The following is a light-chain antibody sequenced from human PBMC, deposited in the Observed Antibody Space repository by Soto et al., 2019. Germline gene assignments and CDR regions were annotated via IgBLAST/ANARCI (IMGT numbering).Light chain of an antibody. CDR2: DAS. J-gene: IGKJ5*01. CDR3: QQRSNWPPA. Sequence: EIVLTQSPATLYLSPGERATLSCRASQSVSSDLAWYQQKPGQAPRLLIYDASNRATGIPARFSGSGSGTDFTLPISSLEPEDFAVYYCQQRSNWPPAFGQGTRLEIK. CDR1: QSVSSD. V-gene: IGKV3-11*01.